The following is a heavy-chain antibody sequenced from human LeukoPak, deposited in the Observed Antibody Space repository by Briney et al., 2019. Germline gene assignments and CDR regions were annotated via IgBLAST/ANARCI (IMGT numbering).Heavy chain of an antibody. CDR3: AKGVWAPRFDS. V-gene: IGHV4-34*01. CDR1: GASFSYDY. CDR2: INHSGSI. D-gene: IGHD7-27*01. Sequence: SETLSLTCAVYGASFSYDYWSSIRQAPGKGLEWIGEINHSGSITYNPSLKSRVTISAEKSKSQFSLRLTSVTAADTAVYYCAKGVWAPRFDSWGQGTLVTVSS. J-gene: IGHJ5*01.